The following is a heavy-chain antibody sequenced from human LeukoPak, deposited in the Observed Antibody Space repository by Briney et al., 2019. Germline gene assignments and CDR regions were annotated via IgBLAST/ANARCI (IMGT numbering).Heavy chain of an antibody. D-gene: IGHD3-10*01. J-gene: IGHJ4*02. CDR2: ISSSSSTI. CDR1: GFTFSSYS. V-gene: IGHV3-48*01. CDR3: ARGRVITMVRGVLVY. Sequence: GGSLRLSCAASGFTFSSYSMNWVRQTPGKGLEWVSYISSSSSTIYYADSVKGRFTISRDNAKNSLYLQMNSLRAEDTAVYYCARGRVITMVRGVLVYWGQGTLVTVSS.